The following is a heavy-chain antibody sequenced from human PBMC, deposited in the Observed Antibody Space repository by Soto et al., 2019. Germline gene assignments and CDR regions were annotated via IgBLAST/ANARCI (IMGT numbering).Heavy chain of an antibody. V-gene: IGHV2-70*01. CDR2: IDWDDDK. CDR3: ARIREHYYDSSGPFDY. Sequence: GSGPTLVNPTQTLTLTCTFSGFSLSTSGMCVSWIRQPPGKALEWLALIDWDDDKYYSTSLKTRLTISKDTSKNQVVLTMTNMDPVDTATYYCARIREHYYDSSGPFDYWGQGTLVTSPQ. J-gene: IGHJ4*02. CDR1: GFSLSTSGMC. D-gene: IGHD3-22*01.